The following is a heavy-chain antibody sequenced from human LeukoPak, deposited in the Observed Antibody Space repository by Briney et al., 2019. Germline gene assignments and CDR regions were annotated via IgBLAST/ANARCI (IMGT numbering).Heavy chain of an antibody. CDR2: IYYSGST. D-gene: IGHD3-22*01. CDR1: GGSISSGGYY. Sequence: SETLSLTCTVSGGSISSGGYYWSWIRQHPGKGLEWIGYIYYSGSTYYNPSLKSRVTISVDTSKNQFSLKLSSVTAADTAVYYCARGSYDSSGYYLSFGYWGQGTLVTVSS. V-gene: IGHV4-31*03. CDR3: ARGSYDSSGYYLSFGY. J-gene: IGHJ4*02.